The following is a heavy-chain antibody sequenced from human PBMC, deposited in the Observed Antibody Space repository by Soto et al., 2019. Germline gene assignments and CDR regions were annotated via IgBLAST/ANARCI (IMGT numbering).Heavy chain of an antibody. Sequence: QVQLVESGGGVVQPGTSLRLSCAASGVTFSSYAMHWVRQAPGKGLEWVALISYDGYSKWYADAVKGRFTISRDNSNHALFLAMNSLRGADTAGYFCAAIREVDVWGQATTVTVSS. CDR2: ISYDGYSK. CDR1: GVTFSSYA. D-gene: IGHD1-26*01. CDR3: AAIREVDV. J-gene: IGHJ6*02. V-gene: IGHV3-30*03.